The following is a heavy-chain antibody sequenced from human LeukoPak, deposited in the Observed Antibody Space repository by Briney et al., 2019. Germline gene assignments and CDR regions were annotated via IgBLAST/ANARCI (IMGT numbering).Heavy chain of an antibody. CDR3: ARDWAGGSGRFDY. J-gene: IGHJ4*02. D-gene: IGHD1-26*01. CDR1: GGTFSSYA. V-gene: IGHV1-69*04. CDR2: IIPILGIA. Sequence: SVKVSCKASGGTFSSYAISWVRQAPGQGLEWMGRIIPILGIANYAQKFQGRVTITADKSTSTAYMELSSLRSEDTAVYYCARDWAGGSGRFDYWGQGALVTVSS.